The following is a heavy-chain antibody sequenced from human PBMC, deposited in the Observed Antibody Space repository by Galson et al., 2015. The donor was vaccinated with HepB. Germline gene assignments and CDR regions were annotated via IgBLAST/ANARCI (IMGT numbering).Heavy chain of an antibody. CDR2: ISYDGSNK. D-gene: IGHD5-18*01. Sequence: SLRLSCAASGFTFSSYGMHWVRQAPGKGLEWVAVISYDGSNKYYADSVKGRFTISRDNSKNTLYLQMNSLRAEDTAVYYCAKDGYPDSWGQGTLVTVSS. CDR1: GFTFSSYG. J-gene: IGHJ4*02. CDR3: AKDGYPDS. V-gene: IGHV3-30*18.